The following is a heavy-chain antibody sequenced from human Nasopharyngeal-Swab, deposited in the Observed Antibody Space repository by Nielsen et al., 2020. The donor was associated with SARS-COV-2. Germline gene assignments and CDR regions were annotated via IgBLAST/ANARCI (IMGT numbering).Heavy chain of an antibody. CDR2: IAHDASNE. J-gene: IGHJ4*02. CDR1: GFTFRSFG. V-gene: IGHV3-30*03. Sequence: SLKSSCAASGFTFRSFGIHWVRQAPGKWLEWVALIAHDASNEYYGDSVKGRFSISRDDAKNTLYLQMNSLRGEDTAVYFCTRGTLAGPGIDYWGQGALVTVSS. CDR3: TRGTLAGPGIDY.